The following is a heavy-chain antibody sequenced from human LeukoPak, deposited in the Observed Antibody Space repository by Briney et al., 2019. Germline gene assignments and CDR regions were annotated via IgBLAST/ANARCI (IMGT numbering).Heavy chain of an antibody. D-gene: IGHD1-26*01. CDR1: GFTFGPYT. J-gene: IGHJ4*02. V-gene: IGHV3-48*04. CDR3: ASGMRVGPDI. Sequence: GGSLRLSCAASGFTFGPYTMNWVRQAPGKGLEWVSYISSSSDTIYYADSVKGRFTIPRDNGKNSLYLQMSSLRAEDTAVYYCASGMRVGPDIWGQGTLVTVSS. CDR2: ISSSSDTI.